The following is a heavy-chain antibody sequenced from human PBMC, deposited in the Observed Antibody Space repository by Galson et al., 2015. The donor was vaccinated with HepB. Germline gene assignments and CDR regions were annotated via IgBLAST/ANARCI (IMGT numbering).Heavy chain of an antibody. CDR1: GSTFGDYA. J-gene: IGHJ1*01. CDR3: ARVGCGSLTCYSAEYFHH. CDR2: IRSKTYGETT. Sequence: SLRLSCAASGSTFGDYAVSWFRQAPGKGLEWVGFIRSKTYGETTEYAASVKGSLTISRDDSKNISYLQIFSLKTEDTAVYYCARVGCGSLTCYSAEYFHHWGPGTLFTVSS. V-gene: IGHV3-49*03. D-gene: IGHD2-15*01.